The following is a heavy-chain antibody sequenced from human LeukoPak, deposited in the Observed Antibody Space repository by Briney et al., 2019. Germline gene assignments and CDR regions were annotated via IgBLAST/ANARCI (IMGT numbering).Heavy chain of an antibody. CDR3: TRAGQYYDILTGYINCDY. Sequence: GESLKISCKGSGYSFTNYWIGWVRQMPGKGLEWMGIIYPGDSDTRHSPSFQGQVTISADKSISTAYLQWSSLKASDTAMYYCTRAGQYYDILTGYINCDYWGQGTLVTVSS. V-gene: IGHV5-51*01. CDR1: GYSFTNYW. J-gene: IGHJ4*02. D-gene: IGHD3-9*01. CDR2: IYPGDSDT.